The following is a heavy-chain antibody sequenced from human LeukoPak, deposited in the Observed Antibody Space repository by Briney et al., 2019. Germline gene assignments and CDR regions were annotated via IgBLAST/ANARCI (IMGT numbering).Heavy chain of an antibody. CDR1: GYTFTSYG. CDR3: ASWYSSSWYEVDY. V-gene: IGHV1-8*02. J-gene: IGHJ4*02. Sequence: ASVKVSCKASGYTFTSYGISWVRQATGQGLEWMGWMNPNSGNTGYAQKFQGRVTMTRNTSISTAYMELSSLRSEDTAVYYCASWYSSSWYEVDYWGQGTLVTVSS. D-gene: IGHD6-13*01. CDR2: MNPNSGNT.